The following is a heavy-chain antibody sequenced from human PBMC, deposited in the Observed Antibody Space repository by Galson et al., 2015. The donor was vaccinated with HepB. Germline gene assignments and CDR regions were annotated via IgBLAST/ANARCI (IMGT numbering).Heavy chain of an antibody. V-gene: IGHV3-21*04. J-gene: IGHJ4*02. CDR3: ARDIAAAGTRGFDY. Sequence: SLRLSCAASGFTFSSYSMNWVRQAPGKGLEWVSSISSSSSYIYYADSVKGRFTISRDNAKNSLYLQMNSLRAEDTAVYYCARDIAAAGTRGFDYWGQGTLVTVSS. CDR1: GFTFSSYS. D-gene: IGHD6-13*01. CDR2: ISSSSSYI.